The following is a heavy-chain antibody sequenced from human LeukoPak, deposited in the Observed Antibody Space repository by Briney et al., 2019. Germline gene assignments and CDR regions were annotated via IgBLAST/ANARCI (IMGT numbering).Heavy chain of an antibody. Sequence: GGSLRLSCATSGFTFSSYDMSWVRQAPGKGLEWVSAISGSGGTTYYPDSEKGRFTVSGDNSKDTLYLQMNSLRAEDTAIYYCAKRLPFYYDYWGQGILVTVSS. CDR1: GFTFSSYD. CDR2: ISGSGGTT. CDR3: AKRLPFYYDY. V-gene: IGHV3-23*01. J-gene: IGHJ4*02.